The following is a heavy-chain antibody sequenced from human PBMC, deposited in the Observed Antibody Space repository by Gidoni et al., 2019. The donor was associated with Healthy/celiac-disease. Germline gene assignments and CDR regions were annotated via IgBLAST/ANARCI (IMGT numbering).Heavy chain of an antibody. CDR2: IYYSGST. D-gene: IGHD3-22*01. CDR1: GGSISSSSYY. V-gene: IGHV4-39*07. Sequence: QLQLQESGPGLVKPSETLSLTCTVSGGSISSSSYYWGWIRQPPGKGLEWIGSIYYSGSTYYNPSLKSRVTISVDTSKNQFSLKLSSVTAADTAVYYCARGGGFYYYDSSGYYGAWGQGTLVTVSS. J-gene: IGHJ4*02. CDR3: ARGGGFYYYDSSGYYGA.